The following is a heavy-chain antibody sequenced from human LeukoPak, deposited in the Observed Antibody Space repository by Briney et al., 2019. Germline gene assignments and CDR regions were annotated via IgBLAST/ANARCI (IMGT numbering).Heavy chain of an antibody. V-gene: IGHV3-7*04. CDR2: IKQDGSEK. J-gene: IGHJ3*02. CDR3: ARAEGIVVSHDAFDI. CDR1: GFTFSSYW. Sequence: PGGSLRLSCAASGFTFSSYWMSWVRQAPGKGLEWVANIKQDGSEKYYVVSVKGRFTISRDNAKNSLYLQMNSLRAEDTAVYYCARAEGIVVSHDAFDIWGQGTMVTVSS. D-gene: IGHD3-22*01.